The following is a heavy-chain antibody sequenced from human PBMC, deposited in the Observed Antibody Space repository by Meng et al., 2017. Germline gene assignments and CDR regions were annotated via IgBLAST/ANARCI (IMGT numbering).Heavy chain of an antibody. CDR1: GGTFSSYA. V-gene: IGHV1-69*01. CDR3: ARDESYIAVAGPNGFDP. D-gene: IGHD6-19*01. J-gene: IGHJ5*02. Sequence: VQPVQPAAEVKKPGSSVKVSCKASGGTFSSYAISWVRQAPGQGLEWMGGIIPIFGTANYAQKFQGRVTITADESTSTAYMELSSLRSEDTAVYYCARDESYIAVAGPNGFDPWGQGTLVTVSS. CDR2: IIPIFGTA.